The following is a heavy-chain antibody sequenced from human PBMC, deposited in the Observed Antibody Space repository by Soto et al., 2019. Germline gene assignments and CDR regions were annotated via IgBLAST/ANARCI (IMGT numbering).Heavy chain of an antibody. CDR3: AREASAAGTFREDAPNI. CDR1: GDTFSNYA. J-gene: IGHJ3*02. CDR2: IVPIFTLT. V-gene: IGHV1-69*13. Sequence: SVKVSCKVSGDTFSNYAINWVRQAPGEGLEWMGAIVPIFTLTTYAQKFQGRVTITADESTITAYMELSRLRSDDTAPSYLAREASAAGTFREDAPNIWG. D-gene: IGHD6-13*01.